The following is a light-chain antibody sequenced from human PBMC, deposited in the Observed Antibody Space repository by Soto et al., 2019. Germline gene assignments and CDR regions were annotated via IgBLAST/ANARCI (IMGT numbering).Light chain of an antibody. Sequence: QSALTQPASVSGSPGQSITISCTGTSNDVGSYNLVSWYQQHPGKAPKLMIYEGTKRPSGVSNRFSGSKSDNTASLTISGLQAEDVADYYCCSYAGSSTFVFGGGTKVTVL. CDR3: CSYAGSSTFV. J-gene: IGLJ2*01. CDR2: EGT. CDR1: SNDVGSYNL. V-gene: IGLV2-23*03.